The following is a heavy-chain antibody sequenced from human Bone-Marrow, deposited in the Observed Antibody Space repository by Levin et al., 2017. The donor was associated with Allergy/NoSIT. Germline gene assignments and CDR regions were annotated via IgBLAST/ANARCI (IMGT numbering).Heavy chain of an antibody. CDR1: GYTFTGYY. D-gene: IGHD1-7*01. CDR2: INPNSGGT. Sequence: GESLKISCKASGYTFTGYYMHWVRQAPGQGLEWMGWINPNSGGTNYAQKFQGRVTMTRDTSISTAYMELSRLRSDDTAVYYCARERELNDAFDIWGQGTMVTVSS. V-gene: IGHV1-2*02. CDR3: ARERELNDAFDI. J-gene: IGHJ3*02.